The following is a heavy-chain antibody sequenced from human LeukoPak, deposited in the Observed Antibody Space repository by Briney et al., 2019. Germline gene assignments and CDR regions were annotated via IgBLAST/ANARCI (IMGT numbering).Heavy chain of an antibody. CDR1: GYTFTSYY. CDR3: ARKPMVRGVMPYYYMDV. J-gene: IGHJ6*03. D-gene: IGHD3-10*01. Sequence: GASVKVSCKASGYTFTSYYMHWVRQAPGQGLEWMGGIIPMFGTPNYAQKFQGRVTITADESTSTAYMELSSLRSEDTALYYCARKPMVRGVMPYYYMDVWGKGTTVTVSS. V-gene: IGHV1-69*13. CDR2: IIPMFGTP.